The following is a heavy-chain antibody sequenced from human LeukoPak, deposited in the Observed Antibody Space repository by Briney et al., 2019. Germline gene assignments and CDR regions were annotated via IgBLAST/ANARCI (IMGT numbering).Heavy chain of an antibody. CDR3: AKDEGYYGSGIIDY. CDR1: GFTFSSYG. J-gene: IGHJ4*02. V-gene: IGHV3-30*18. Sequence: GGSLRLSCAASGFTFSSYGMHWVRQAPGKGLEWVAVISYDGSNKYYADSVKGRFTISRDNSKNTLYLQMNSLRAEDTAVYYCAKDEGYYGSGIIDYWGQGTLVTVSS. D-gene: IGHD3-10*01. CDR2: ISYDGSNK.